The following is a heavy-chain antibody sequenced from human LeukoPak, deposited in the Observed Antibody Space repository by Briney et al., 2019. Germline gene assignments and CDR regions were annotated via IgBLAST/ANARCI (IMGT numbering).Heavy chain of an antibody. CDR1: GFTFSSYT. CDR3: AKLSSYSSGWG. CDR2: ISGSGSST. D-gene: IGHD6-19*01. Sequence: GGSLRLSCAASGFTFSSYTMNWVRQAPGKGLEWVSGISGSGSSTYYADSVKGRFTISRDNSKNTVYLQMNSLRVEDTAVYYCAKLSSYSSGWGWGQGTLVTVSS. J-gene: IGHJ4*02. V-gene: IGHV3-23*01.